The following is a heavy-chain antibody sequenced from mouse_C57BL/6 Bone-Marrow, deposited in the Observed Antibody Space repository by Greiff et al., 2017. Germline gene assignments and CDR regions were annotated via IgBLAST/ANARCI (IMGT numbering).Heavy chain of an antibody. J-gene: IGHJ3*01. CDR3: ARSEIAYSNPFAY. V-gene: IGHV1-78*01. CDR2: IYPRDGST. Sequence: VKLMESDAELVKPGASVKISCKVSGYTFTDHTIHWMKQRPEQGLEWIGYIYPRDGSTKYNEKFKGKATFTADKSSSTAYMQLNSLTSEDSAVYFCARSEIAYSNPFAYWGQGTLVTVSA. CDR1: GYTFTDHT. D-gene: IGHD2-5*01.